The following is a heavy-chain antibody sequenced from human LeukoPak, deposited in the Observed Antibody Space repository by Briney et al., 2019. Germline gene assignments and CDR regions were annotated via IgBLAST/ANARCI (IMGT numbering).Heavy chain of an antibody. D-gene: IGHD6-13*01. CDR1: GFTFSSYG. CDR3: AKGIAAAGIEYFDY. J-gene: IGHJ4*02. V-gene: IGHV3-30*18. Sequence: GGSLRLSCAASGFTFSSYGMHWVRQAPGKGLEWVAVISYDGSNKYYADSVKGRFTISRDNSKNTLYLQMNSLGAEDTAVYYCAKGIAAAGIEYFDYWGQGTLVTVSS. CDR2: ISYDGSNK.